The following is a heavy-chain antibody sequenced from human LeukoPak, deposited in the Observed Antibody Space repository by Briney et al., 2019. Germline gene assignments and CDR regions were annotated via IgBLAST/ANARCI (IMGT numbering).Heavy chain of an antibody. D-gene: IGHD4-23*01. Sequence: PGGSLRLSCAASGFTFSSYAMSWVRQAPGKGLEWVAVIWSDGTYKYYTDSAEGRFTVSRDNSRNTLYLQMNSLRVEDTAVYYCAREDGGRGYFQHWGQGALVTVSS. V-gene: IGHV3-33*08. CDR2: IWSDGTYK. CDR3: AREDGGRGYFQH. CDR1: GFTFSSYA. J-gene: IGHJ1*01.